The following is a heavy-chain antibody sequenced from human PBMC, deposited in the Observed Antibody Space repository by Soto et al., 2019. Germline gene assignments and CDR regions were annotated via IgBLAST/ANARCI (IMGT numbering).Heavy chain of an antibody. V-gene: IGHV3-23*01. J-gene: IGHJ6*02. D-gene: IGHD2-2*01. Sequence: PGGSLRLSCAASGFTFSSYAMTWVRQAPGKGLEWVSAISGSGGSTYYADSVKGRFTISRDNSKNTLHLQMNSLRADDTAAYYCAKAHCSSTSCYDEFFYYYYGMDVWGQGTTVTVSS. CDR3: AKAHCSSTSCYDEFFYYYYGMDV. CDR2: ISGSGGST. CDR1: GFTFSSYA.